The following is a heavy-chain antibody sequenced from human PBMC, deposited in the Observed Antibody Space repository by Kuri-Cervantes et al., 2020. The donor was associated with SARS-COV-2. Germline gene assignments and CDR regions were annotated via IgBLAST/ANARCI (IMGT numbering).Heavy chain of an antibody. D-gene: IGHD6-13*01. CDR3: AREHSSSLFFYYYYYMDV. J-gene: IGHJ6*03. V-gene: IGHV3-48*04. CDR2: ISSSSSTI. Sequence: GGSLRLSCAASGFTFSSYSMNWVRQAPGKGLEWVSYISSSSSTIYYADSVKGRFTISRDNAKNSLYLQMNSLRAEDTAVYYCAREHSSSLFFYYYYYMDVWGKGTTVTVSS. CDR1: GFTFSSYS.